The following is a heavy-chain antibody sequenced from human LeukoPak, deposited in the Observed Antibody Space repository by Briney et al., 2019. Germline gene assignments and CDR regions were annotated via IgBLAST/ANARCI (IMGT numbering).Heavy chain of an antibody. Sequence: ASVKVSCKASGYTFTGYYMHWVRQAPGQGLEWMGWINPNSGGTNYAQKFQGRVTMTRDTSIGTAYMELSRLRSDDTAVYYCARGLKMIVVVPAALSLGVWGQGTTVTVSS. CDR3: ARGLKMIVVVPAALSLGV. D-gene: IGHD2-2*01. V-gene: IGHV1-2*02. CDR2: INPNSGGT. CDR1: GYTFTGYY. J-gene: IGHJ6*02.